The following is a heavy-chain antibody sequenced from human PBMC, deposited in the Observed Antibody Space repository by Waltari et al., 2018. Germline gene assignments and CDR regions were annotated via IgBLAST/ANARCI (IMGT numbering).Heavy chain of an antibody. V-gene: IGHV3-30-3*01. D-gene: IGHD2-21*01. CDR1: GFAFRSYG. J-gene: IGHJ4*02. CDR2: ISYDGNYK. CDR3: ARVAVPYCGVDCYYTY. Sequence: QVQLVESGGGVVQPGRSLRLSCAASGFAFRSYGMDWVRQAPGKGLGWVAVISYDGNYKYYADSVKGRFTVSRDNSKNTLYLQINSLMPEDTAIYYCARVAVPYCGVDCYYTYWGQGTLVTVSS.